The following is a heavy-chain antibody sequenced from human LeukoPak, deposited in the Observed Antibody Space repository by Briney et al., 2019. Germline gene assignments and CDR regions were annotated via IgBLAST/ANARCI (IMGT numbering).Heavy chain of an antibody. V-gene: IGHV3-23*01. CDR3: AKDRRRIRFLESFDAFDI. Sequence: GGSLRLSCAAPGFTFSSYAMSWVRQAPGKGLEWVSAISGSGGSTYYADSVKGRFTISRDNSKNTLYLQMNSLRAEDTAVYYCAKDRRRIRFLESFDAFDIWGQGTMVTVSS. J-gene: IGHJ3*02. CDR1: GFTFSSYA. D-gene: IGHD3-3*01. CDR2: ISGSGGST.